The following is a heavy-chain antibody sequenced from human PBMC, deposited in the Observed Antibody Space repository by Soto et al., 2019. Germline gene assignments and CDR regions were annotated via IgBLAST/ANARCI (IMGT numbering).Heavy chain of an antibody. J-gene: IGHJ4*02. CDR2: ISYDGSNK. V-gene: IGHV3-30*18. Sequence: QVQLVESGGGVVQPGRSLRLSCAASGFTFSSYGMHWVRQAPGKGLEWVAVISYDGSNKYYADSVKGRFTISRDNSKNTLYLQMNSQRAEDTAVYYCAKDPELRFLEWLLSYWGQGTLVTVSS. D-gene: IGHD3-3*01. CDR3: AKDPELRFLEWLLSY. CDR1: GFTFSSYG.